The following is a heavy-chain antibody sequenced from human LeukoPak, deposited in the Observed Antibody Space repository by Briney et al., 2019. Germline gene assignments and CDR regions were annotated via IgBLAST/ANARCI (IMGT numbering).Heavy chain of an antibody. D-gene: IGHD6-13*01. Sequence: GASLQISCKASGYSFTTNWIGWVHQMPGQGLEWMGIIFPGDSDTRYSPSFQGQVTISADKSISTAYLQWRSLKASDTAIYYCAKSSYRGAIAAAGVDYWGQGTLVTVSS. CDR3: AKSSYRGAIAAAGVDY. CDR1: GYSFTTNW. CDR2: IFPGDSDT. V-gene: IGHV5-51*07. J-gene: IGHJ4*02.